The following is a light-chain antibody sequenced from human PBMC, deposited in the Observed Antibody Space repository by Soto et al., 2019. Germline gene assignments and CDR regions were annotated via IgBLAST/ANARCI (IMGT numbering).Light chain of an antibody. V-gene: IGKV3-11*01. Sequence: EIVLTQSPATLYLSPEERATLSCRASQSVSSYLAWYQQKPGQAPRLLIYDASNRATGIPARISGNGSATYVTHIPGILEPDDFAVCYCQSRSYWHTFGQGTRLDI. J-gene: IGKJ5*01. CDR3: QSRSYWHT. CDR1: QSVSSY. CDR2: DAS.